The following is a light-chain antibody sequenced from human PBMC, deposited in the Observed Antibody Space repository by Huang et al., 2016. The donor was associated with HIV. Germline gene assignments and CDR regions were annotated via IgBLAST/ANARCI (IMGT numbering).Light chain of an antibody. Sequence: DIQMTQSPSSLSASVGDRVTITCRASQSISSYLNWYQQKPGKAPQLLIYAASSLQSGVPSRFSGSGSGTDVTRTISSLQPEDVATYYCQQSYSTPPITFGQGTRLEIK. CDR1: QSISSY. CDR2: AAS. CDR3: QQSYSTPPIT. V-gene: IGKV1-39*01. J-gene: IGKJ5*01.